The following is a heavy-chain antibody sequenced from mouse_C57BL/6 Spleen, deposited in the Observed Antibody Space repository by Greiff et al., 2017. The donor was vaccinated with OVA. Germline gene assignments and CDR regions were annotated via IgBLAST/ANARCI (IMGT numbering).Heavy chain of an antibody. D-gene: IGHD1-1*01. J-gene: IGHJ1*03. V-gene: IGHV3-6*01. CDR3: AREAIYYYGSSYWYFDV. CDR1: GYSITSGYY. Sequence: ESGPGLVKPSQSLSLTCSVTGYSITSGYYWNWIRQFPGNKLEWMGYISYDGSNNYNPSLKNRITITRDTSKNQFFLKLNSVTTEDTATYYCAREAIYYYGSSYWYFDVWGTGTTVTVSS. CDR2: ISYDGSN.